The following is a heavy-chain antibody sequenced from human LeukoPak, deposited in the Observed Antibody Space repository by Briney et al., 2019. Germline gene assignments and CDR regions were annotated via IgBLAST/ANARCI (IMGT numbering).Heavy chain of an antibody. CDR3: ARGGVDHYGSGTYYLMYYFDH. Sequence: GGSLRLSCAASGFTVSSNYMSWVRQAPGKGLEWVSVIYSGGSTYYADSVKGRCTISRDNSKNTLYLQMNSLRAEDTAVYYCARGGVDHYGSGTYYLMYYFDHWGQGALVTVSS. V-gene: IGHV3-53*01. J-gene: IGHJ4*02. CDR2: IYSGGST. CDR1: GFTVSSNY. D-gene: IGHD3-10*01.